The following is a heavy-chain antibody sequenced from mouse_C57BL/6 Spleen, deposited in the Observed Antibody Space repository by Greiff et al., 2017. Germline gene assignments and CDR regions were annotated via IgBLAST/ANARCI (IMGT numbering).Heavy chain of an antibody. CDR2: IRNKANNHST. CDR3: TGGDY. Sequence: EVKVVESGGGLVQPGGSMKLSCAASGFTFSDAWMEWVRQSPETGLAWVAEIRNKANNHSTYYAESVKGRFTISRDDSNSSVYLQMNRLRAEDTGSYYCTGGDYWGQGTTLTVSS. J-gene: IGHJ2*01. CDR1: GFTFSDAW. V-gene: IGHV6-6*01.